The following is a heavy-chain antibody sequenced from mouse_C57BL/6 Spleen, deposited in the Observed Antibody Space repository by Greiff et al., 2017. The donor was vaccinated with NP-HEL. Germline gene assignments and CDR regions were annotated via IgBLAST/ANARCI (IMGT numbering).Heavy chain of an antibody. J-gene: IGHJ1*03. CDR2: INPGSGGT. CDR3: ARYCGSSYWYFDV. Sequence: QVQLKESGAELVRPGTSVKVSCKASGYAFTNYLIEWVKQRPGQGLEWIGVINPGSGGTNYNEKFKGKATLTADKSSSTAYMQLSSLTSEDSAVYFCARYCGSSYWYFDVWGTGTTVTVSS. D-gene: IGHD1-1*01. V-gene: IGHV1-54*01. CDR1: GYAFTNYL.